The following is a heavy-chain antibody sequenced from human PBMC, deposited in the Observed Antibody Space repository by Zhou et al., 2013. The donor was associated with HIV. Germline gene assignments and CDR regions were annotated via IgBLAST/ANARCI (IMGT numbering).Heavy chain of an antibody. J-gene: IGHJ4*02. CDR3: ARALDTTSGTFDS. Sequence: QVQLVQSGAEVKKPGSSVRVSCKASGFTFTNYAVSWVRQAPGQGLEWIGWINPNSGGTNLAQKFQGWVTMTRDTSFNAVYIQLSRLRSDDTAIYYCARALDTTSGTFDSWGQGTLVSVSS. D-gene: IGHD1-7*01. CDR1: GFTFTNYA. CDR2: INPNSGGT. V-gene: IGHV1-2*04.